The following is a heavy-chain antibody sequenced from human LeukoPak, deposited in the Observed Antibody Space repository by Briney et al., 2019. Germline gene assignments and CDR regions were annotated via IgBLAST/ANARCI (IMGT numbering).Heavy chain of an antibody. V-gene: IGHV4-39*01. CDR1: GGSISSSDYY. D-gene: IGHD3-22*01. CDR3: ARRAYDSSSIGS. Sequence: SETLSLTCTVSGGSISSSDYYWDWIRQPPGKGLEWIGSISYSGSTYYNPSLKSRVTISVDTSKNQFSLKLSSVTAADTAFYYCARRAYDSSSIGSWGQGTLVTVSS. CDR2: ISYSGST. J-gene: IGHJ5*01.